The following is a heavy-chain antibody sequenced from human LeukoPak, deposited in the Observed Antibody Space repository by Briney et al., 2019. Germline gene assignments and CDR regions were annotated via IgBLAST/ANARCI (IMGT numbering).Heavy chain of an antibody. CDR1: GYTFTGYY. J-gene: IGHJ3*02. D-gene: IGHD6-13*01. CDR3: ARGLAAAGHDAFDI. V-gene: IGHV1-2*02. CDR2: INPNSGGT. Sequence: ASVKVSCKASGYTFTGYYMHWVRQAPGQGLEWMGWINPNSGGTNYAQKFQGRVTMTRDTSISTAYMELSRLRSDDTAVYYCARGLAAAGHDAFDIWGQGTMVTASS.